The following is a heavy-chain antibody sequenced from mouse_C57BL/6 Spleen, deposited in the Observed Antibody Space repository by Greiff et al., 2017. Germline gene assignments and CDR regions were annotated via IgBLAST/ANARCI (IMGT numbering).Heavy chain of an antibody. CDR3: ARPYDGSYYYAMDY. D-gene: IGHD1-1*01. V-gene: IGHV1-59*01. J-gene: IGHJ4*01. CDR1: GYTFTSYW. Sequence: QVQLQQPGAELVRPGTSVKLSCKASGYTFTSYWMHWVTQRPGQGLEWIGVIDPSDSYTNYNQKFKGKATLTVDTSSSTAYLPLSSLTSEDSAVYYCARPYDGSYYYAMDYWGQGTSVTVSS. CDR2: IDPSDSYT.